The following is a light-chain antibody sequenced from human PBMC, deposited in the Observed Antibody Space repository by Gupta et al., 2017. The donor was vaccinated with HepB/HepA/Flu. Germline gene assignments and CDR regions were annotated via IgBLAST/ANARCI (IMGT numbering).Light chain of an antibody. V-gene: IGLV3-25*03. CDR3: HTADSSGTYV. J-gene: IGLJ1*01. CDR1: ALPKQY. CDR2: KES. Sequence: SYELPQPPSVSVSPGPTARITCSGDALPKQYAYWYQQKPGQARVLVIYKESARPTGIPERFSGSSSGTTVTFTISGGKAEDEADYYCHTADSSGTYVFGTGTKVTVL.